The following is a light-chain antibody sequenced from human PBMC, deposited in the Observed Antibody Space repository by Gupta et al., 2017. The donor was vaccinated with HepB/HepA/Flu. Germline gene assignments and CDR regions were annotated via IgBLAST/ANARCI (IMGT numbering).Light chain of an antibody. CDR3: ATWDDSLSGPV. Sequence: QSQVTQPPSASGTPGQRVPISCSGSSSNVGSNSVNWYQQLPGTAPKLLIYSNNQRPSGVPDRFSGSKSGTSASLAISGLQSDDEADYYCATWDDSLSGPVFGGGTKLTVL. CDR2: SNN. J-gene: IGLJ2*01. V-gene: IGLV1-44*01. CDR1: SSNVGSNS.